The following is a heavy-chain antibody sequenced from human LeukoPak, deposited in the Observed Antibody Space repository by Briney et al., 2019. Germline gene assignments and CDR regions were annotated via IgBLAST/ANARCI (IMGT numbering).Heavy chain of an antibody. CDR2: ISSSGNTI. CDR1: GFTFSSYE. Sequence: GGSLRLSCAASGFTFSSYEMNWVRQAPGKGLEWVSYISSSGNTIYYADSVKGRFTISRDNSKNTLYLQMNSLRAEDTAVYYCAKEDSGYDCFDYWGQGTLVSVSS. CDR3: AKEDSGYDCFDY. V-gene: IGHV3-48*03. D-gene: IGHD5-12*01. J-gene: IGHJ4*02.